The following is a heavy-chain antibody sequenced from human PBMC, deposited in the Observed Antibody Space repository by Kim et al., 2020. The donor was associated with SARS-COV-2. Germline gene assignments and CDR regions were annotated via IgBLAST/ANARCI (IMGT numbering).Heavy chain of an antibody. J-gene: IGHJ5*02. CDR1: GYSFTSYW. D-gene: IGHD3-22*01. CDR2: IYPGDSDT. CDR3: ARHPVEYPPYYYDSSGPNDAPPWFDP. V-gene: IGHV5-51*01. Sequence: GESLKISCKGSGYSFTSYWIGWVRQMPGKGLEWMGIIYPGDSDTRYSPSFQGQVTISADKSISTAYLQWSSLKASDTAMYYCARHPVEYPPYYYDSSGPNDAPPWFDPWGQGTLVTVSS.